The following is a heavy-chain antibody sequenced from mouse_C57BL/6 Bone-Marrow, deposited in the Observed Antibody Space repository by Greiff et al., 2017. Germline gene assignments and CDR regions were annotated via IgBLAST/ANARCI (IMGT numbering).Heavy chain of an antibody. CDR3: ARGGYYGDFDV. D-gene: IGHD2-2*01. Sequence: EVQLVESGGDLVKPGGSLKLSCAASGFTFSSYGMSWVRQTPDKRLEWVATISSGGSYTYYPDSVKGRFTISRDNAKNTLYLQMSSLKSEDTAMYYCARGGYYGDFDVWGTGTTVTVSS. CDR1: GFTFSSYG. J-gene: IGHJ1*03. CDR2: ISSGGSYT. V-gene: IGHV5-6*01.